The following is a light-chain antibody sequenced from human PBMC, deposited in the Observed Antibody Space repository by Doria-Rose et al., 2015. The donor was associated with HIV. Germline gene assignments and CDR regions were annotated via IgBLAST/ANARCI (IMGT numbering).Light chain of an antibody. CDR3: HQYGPSWT. V-gene: IGKV3-20*01. Sequence: TQSPGTMSLSPGERATLSCRASQSFSSTYLAWYQQQPGQAPSLLIYDGSTRATGIPDRFSASASGTDFTLTINGLEPEDFALYYCHQYGPSWTFGQGTKGEI. J-gene: IGKJ1*01. CDR1: QSFSSTY. CDR2: DGS.